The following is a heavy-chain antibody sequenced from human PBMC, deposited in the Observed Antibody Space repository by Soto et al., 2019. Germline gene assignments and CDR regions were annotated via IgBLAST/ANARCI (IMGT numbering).Heavy chain of an antibody. Sequence: SETLSLTCTVSGGSISSYYWSWIRQPPGKGLEWIGYIYYSGTTYYNPSLNSRVTMSVDTSKNQFSLKLYSVTAADTAVYYCARESYYGSGATVVTYWGLGTLVTVS. CDR1: GGSISSYY. CDR2: IYYSGTT. CDR3: ARESYYGSGATVVTY. D-gene: IGHD3-10*01. V-gene: IGHV4-59*01. J-gene: IGHJ4*02.